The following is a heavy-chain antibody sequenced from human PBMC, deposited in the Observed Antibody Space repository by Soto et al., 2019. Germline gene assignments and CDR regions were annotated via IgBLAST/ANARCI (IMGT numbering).Heavy chain of an antibody. CDR3: ARDLLGSGSYYNVFRSAPPTYYYYGMDV. V-gene: IGHV3-11*06. CDR2: ISSSSSYT. J-gene: IGHJ6*02. D-gene: IGHD3-10*01. Sequence: GGSLRLSCAASGFTFSDYYMSWIRQAPGKGLEWVSYISSSSSYTNYADSVKGRFTISRDNAKNSLYLQMNSLRAEDTAVYYCARDLLGSGSYYNVFRSAPPTYYYYGMDVWGQGTTVTVSS. CDR1: GFTFSDYY.